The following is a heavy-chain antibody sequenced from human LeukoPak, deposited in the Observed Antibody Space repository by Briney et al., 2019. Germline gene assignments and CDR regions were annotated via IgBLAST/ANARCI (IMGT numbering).Heavy chain of an antibody. D-gene: IGHD5-24*01. CDR1: GGSFSGYY. CDR3: AVRVGYNLDY. J-gene: IGHJ4*02. V-gene: IGHV4-34*01. Sequence: SETLSLTCAVYGGSFSGYYWSWIRQPPGKGLEWMGEINHSGSTNYNPSLKSRVTISVDTSKNQFSLKLSSATAADTAVYYCAVRVGYNLDYWGQGTLITVSS. CDR2: INHSGST.